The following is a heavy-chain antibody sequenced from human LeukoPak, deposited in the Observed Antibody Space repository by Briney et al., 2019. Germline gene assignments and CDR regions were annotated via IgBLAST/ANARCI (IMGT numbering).Heavy chain of an antibody. J-gene: IGHJ6*02. CDR3: ARDIWGCSGGSCYHSSYYYGMDV. D-gene: IGHD2-15*01. Sequence: ASVKVSCKTSGYTFPNYGISWVRQAPGQGLEWMGWISGYNGNTNYAQMLQGRVTMTTDTSTSTAYMELRSLRSDDTAVYYCARDIWGCSGGSCYHSSYYYGMDVWGQGTTVTVSS. V-gene: IGHV1-18*01. CDR2: ISGYNGNT. CDR1: GYTFPNYG.